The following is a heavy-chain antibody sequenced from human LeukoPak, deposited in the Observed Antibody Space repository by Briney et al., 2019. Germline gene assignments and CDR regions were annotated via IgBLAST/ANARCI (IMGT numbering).Heavy chain of an antibody. V-gene: IGHV3-53*01. CDR3: ARGSTSCTCPTY. CDR1: GFTVSSNY. D-gene: IGHD2-2*01. Sequence: PGGSLRLSCAASGFTVSSNYMSWVRQAPGKGLEWVSVIYTGGNTYYADSVKGRFTISRDNSENTLYLQMNSLRVEDTAVYYCARGSTSCTCPTYWGQGTLVTVSS. J-gene: IGHJ4*02. CDR2: IYTGGNT.